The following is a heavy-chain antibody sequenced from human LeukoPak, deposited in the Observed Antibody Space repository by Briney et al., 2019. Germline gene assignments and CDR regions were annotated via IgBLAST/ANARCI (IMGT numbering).Heavy chain of an antibody. V-gene: IGHV1-2*02. CDR2: INPNSGGT. Sequence: ASVKVFCKGSGYTFTGYYMHWVRQAPGQGLEWMGWINPNSGGTNYAQEFQGRVTMTRDTSISTAYMELSRLRSDDTAVYYCARLRVRGYGYGPWEGPTWLDYWGQGTLVTVSS. D-gene: IGHD5-18*01. J-gene: IGHJ4*02. CDR1: GYTFTGYY. CDR3: ARLRVRGYGYGPWEGPTWLDY.